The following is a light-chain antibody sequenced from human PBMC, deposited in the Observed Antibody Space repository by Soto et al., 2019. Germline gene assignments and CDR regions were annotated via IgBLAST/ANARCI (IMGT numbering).Light chain of an antibody. CDR1: QGISNY. V-gene: IGKV1-9*01. CDR2: AAS. Sequence: IQLTQSPSSLSASGGDRVLITCRASQGISNYLAWYQQTRGKAPKLLIYAASTLQSGVPSRVSGSGSGTDFNLHISSLQPEDVATYCCQQLNIFLLTFGGGTTVQS. CDR3: QQLNIFLLT. J-gene: IGKJ4*01.